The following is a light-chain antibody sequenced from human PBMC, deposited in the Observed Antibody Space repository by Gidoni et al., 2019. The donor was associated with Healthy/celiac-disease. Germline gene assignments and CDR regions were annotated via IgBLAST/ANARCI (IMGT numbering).Light chain of an antibody. V-gene: IGLV1-44*01. CDR2: SNN. CDR1: SSNIGSNT. J-gene: IGLJ3*02. Sequence: QSVLTQPPSASGTPGQRFTISCSGSSSNIGSNTVNWYQQLPGTAPKLLIYSNNHRPSGVPDRFSGSKSGTSASLAISGLQSEDEADYYCAAWDDSLNGPVFGGGTKLTVL. CDR3: AAWDDSLNGPV.